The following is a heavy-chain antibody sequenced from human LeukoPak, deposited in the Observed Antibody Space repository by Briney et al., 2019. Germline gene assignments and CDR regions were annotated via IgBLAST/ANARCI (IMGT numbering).Heavy chain of an antibody. J-gene: IGHJ4*02. Sequence: SETLSLTCTVSGYSISSGYYWGWIRQPPGKGLEWIGSIYYSGSTYYNPSLKSRVTISVDTSKNQFSLKLSSVTAADTAVYYCARDYYDSSGYYKGYYFDYWGQGTLVTVSS. D-gene: IGHD3-22*01. CDR3: ARDYYDSSGYYKGYYFDY. V-gene: IGHV4-38-2*02. CDR2: IYYSGST. CDR1: GYSISSGYY.